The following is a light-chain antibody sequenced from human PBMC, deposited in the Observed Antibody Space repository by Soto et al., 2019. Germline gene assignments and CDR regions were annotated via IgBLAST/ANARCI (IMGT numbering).Light chain of an antibody. V-gene: IGLV2-14*01. CDR3: TSYTNRYTYV. Sequence: QSVLTQPASVSGSPGQSITISCTGTSSDVGGYDYVAWYQQHPGKAPKLMIYNVSNRPSGVSNRFSGSKSGNTAPLTISGFQAEDEADYYCTSYTNRYTYVFGTGTKLTVL. CDR2: NVS. J-gene: IGLJ1*01. CDR1: SSDVGGYDY.